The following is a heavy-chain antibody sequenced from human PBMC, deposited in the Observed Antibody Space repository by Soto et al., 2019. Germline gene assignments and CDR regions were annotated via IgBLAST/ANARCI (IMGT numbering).Heavy chain of an antibody. V-gene: IGHV4-4*02. Sequence: QVQLQESGPGLVKPSGTLSLTCAVSGGSISSSKWWSWVRQPPGKGLEWIGEIYHSGSTNYNPSLKSRVTISVDKSKNQFSLKLSSVTAADTAVYYCAREYPFMRVPSFVASTSFDYGMDVWGQGTTVTVSS. D-gene: IGHD2-2*01. CDR1: GGSISSSKW. J-gene: IGHJ6*02. CDR3: AREYPFMRVPSFVASTSFDYGMDV. CDR2: IYHSGST.